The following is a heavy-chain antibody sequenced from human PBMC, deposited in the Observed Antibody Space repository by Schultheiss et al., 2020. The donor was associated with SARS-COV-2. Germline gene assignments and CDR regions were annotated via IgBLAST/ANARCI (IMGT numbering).Heavy chain of an antibody. Sequence: GESLKISCAASGFAFSSYALHWVRRAPGKGLEWVSAIGTGGDTYYADSVMGRFTISRDNAKKSLYLHMNSLIAEDMAVYYCARDYCSITSCYDYWGQGTLVTVSS. CDR1: GFAFSSYA. D-gene: IGHD2-2*01. CDR3: ARDYCSITSCYDY. V-gene: IGHV3-47*01. CDR2: IGTGGDT. J-gene: IGHJ4*02.